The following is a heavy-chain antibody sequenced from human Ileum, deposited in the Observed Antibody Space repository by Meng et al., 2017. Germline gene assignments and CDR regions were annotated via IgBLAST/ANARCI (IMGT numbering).Heavy chain of an antibody. J-gene: IGHJ4*02. V-gene: IGHV4-30-4*01. CDR1: GGSISCGDYY. CDR2: IYSNGNT. CDR3: ARAPKYCTNAVCSRPLDS. D-gene: IGHD2-8*01. Sequence: QVQLQESGPRLVKPSQTLSLTCTVSGGSISCGDYYWSWVRQSPGKGPEWIGYIYSNGNTYSNPSLRGRFMISIDTSKNQFSLKLSSVTAADTAVYYCARAPKYCTNAVCSRPLDSWGQGTLVTVSS.